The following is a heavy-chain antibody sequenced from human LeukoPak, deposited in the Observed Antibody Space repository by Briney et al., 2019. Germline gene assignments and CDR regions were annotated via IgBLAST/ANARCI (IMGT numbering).Heavy chain of an antibody. CDR3: ARHSHYYGSGSYPVGYMDV. CDR1: GYSFTSYW. D-gene: IGHD3-10*01. CDR2: IYPGDSDT. V-gene: IGHV5-51*01. J-gene: IGHJ6*03. Sequence: GESLKISCKGSGYSFTSYWIGWVRQMPGKGLEWMGIIYPGDSDTRYSPSFQGQVTISADKSISTAYLQWSSLKASDTAMYYCARHSHYYGSGSYPVGYMDVWGKGTTVTVSS.